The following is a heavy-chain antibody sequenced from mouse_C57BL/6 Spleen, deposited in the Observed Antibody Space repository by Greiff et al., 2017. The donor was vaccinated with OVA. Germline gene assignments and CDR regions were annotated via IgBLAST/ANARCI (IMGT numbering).Heavy chain of an antibody. V-gene: IGHV2-9-1*01. CDR1: GFSLTSYA. D-gene: IGHD1-1*01. J-gene: IGHJ3*01. CDR2: IWTGGGT. Sequence: VQLQQSGPGLVAPSQSLSITCTVSGFSLTSYAISWVRQPPGKGLEWLGVIWTGGGTNYNSALKSRLSISKDNSKSQVFLKMNSLQTDDTARYYCAREEDYYGSSPFAYWGQGTLVTVSA. CDR3: AREEDYYGSSPFAY.